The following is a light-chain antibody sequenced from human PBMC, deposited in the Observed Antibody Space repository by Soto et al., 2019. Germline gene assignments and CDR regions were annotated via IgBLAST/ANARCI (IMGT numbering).Light chain of an antibody. Sequence: AIQVTQSPSSLSASVGDRVTITCRATQGSRSDLGWYQQKPGKAPDLLLYAASDLQTEVPSRFSGGGSGTDFTLTIRRVQAEDFATYYCLQDHDYPWTFGQGTRLEIK. CDR1: QGSRSD. CDR2: AAS. V-gene: IGKV1-6*02. CDR3: LQDHDYPWT. J-gene: IGKJ2*02.